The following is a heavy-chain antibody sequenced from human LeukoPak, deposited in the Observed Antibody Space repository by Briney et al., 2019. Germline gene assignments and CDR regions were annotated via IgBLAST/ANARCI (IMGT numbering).Heavy chain of an antibody. V-gene: IGHV1-2*02. CDR1: GYTFTGYY. CDR2: INPNSGGT. J-gene: IGHJ4*02. Sequence: VGPVKVSCRASGYTFTGYYMHWVRQAPGQGLEWMGWINPNSGGTNYAQKFQGRVTMTRDTSISTAYMELSSLRSDDTAVYYCARDLYSSSWGLDYWGQGTLVTVSS. D-gene: IGHD6-13*01. CDR3: ARDLYSSSWGLDY.